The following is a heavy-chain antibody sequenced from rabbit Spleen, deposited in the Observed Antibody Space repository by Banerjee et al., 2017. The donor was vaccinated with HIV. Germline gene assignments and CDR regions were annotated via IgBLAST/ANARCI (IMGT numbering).Heavy chain of an antibody. D-gene: IGHD1-1*01. V-gene: IGHV1S45*01. J-gene: IGHJ4*01. CDR2: INAATAKP. Sequence: QEQLVESGGGLVQPEGSLTLTCKASGFSFSDRDVMCWVRQAPGKGLEWIACINAATAKPVYATWAKGRFTISRTSSTTVTLRMTSLTAADRATYFCARDLVGVIGWNFYLWGQGTLVTVS. CDR1: GFSFSDRDV. CDR3: ARDLVGVIGWNFYL.